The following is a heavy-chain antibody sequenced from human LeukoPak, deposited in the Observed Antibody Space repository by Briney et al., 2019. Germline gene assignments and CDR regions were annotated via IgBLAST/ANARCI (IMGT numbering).Heavy chain of an antibody. CDR2: INPNSGGT. J-gene: IGHJ4*02. Sequence: GASVKVSCKASGYTFTGYYMHWVRQAPGQGLEWMGWINPNSGGTNYAQKFQGRVTMTRDTSISTAYMELSRLRSDDTAVYYCARHIPTGIAVAGNAFDYWGQGTLVTVSS. V-gene: IGHV1-2*02. CDR3: ARHIPTGIAVAGNAFDY. D-gene: IGHD6-19*01. CDR1: GYTFTGYY.